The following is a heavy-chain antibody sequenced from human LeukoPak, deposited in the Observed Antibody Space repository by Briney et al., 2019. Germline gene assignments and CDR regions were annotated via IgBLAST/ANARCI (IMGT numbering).Heavy chain of an antibody. Sequence: PGGSLRLSCAASGFTFSSYWMSWVRQAPGKWLEWVANIKQDGSEKYYVDSVKGRFTIPRDNAKNSLYLQMNSLRAEDTAVYYCARDTAYQLPTRFDPWGQGTLVTVSS. CDR1: GFTFSSYW. CDR2: IKQDGSEK. V-gene: IGHV3-7*01. CDR3: ARDTAYQLPTRFDP. J-gene: IGHJ5*02. D-gene: IGHD2-2*01.